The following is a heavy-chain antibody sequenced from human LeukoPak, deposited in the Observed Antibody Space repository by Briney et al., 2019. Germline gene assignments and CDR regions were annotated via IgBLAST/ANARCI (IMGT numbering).Heavy chain of an antibody. Sequence: GRSLRLSCAASGFTFSSYGMHWVRQAPGKGLEWVAVIWYGGSNKYYADSVKGRFTISRDNSKNTLYLQMNSLRAEDTAVYYCAKDRVRIAAAGTSQYYFDYWGQGTLVTVSS. V-gene: IGHV3-30*18. CDR2: IWYGGSNK. CDR3: AKDRVRIAAAGTSQYYFDY. D-gene: IGHD6-13*01. CDR1: GFTFSSYG. J-gene: IGHJ4*02.